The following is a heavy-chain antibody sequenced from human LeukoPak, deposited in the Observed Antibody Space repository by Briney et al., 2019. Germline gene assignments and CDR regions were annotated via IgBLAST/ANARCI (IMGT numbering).Heavy chain of an antibody. Sequence: GGSLRLSCAASGFTFSSYAMSWVRQAPGKGLEWVSAISGSGGSTYYADSVKGRFTISRDNSKNTLYLQINSLRAEDTAVYYCAKEKDTTPGWYGTFDIWGQGTKVTVSS. CDR2: ISGSGGST. D-gene: IGHD6-19*01. V-gene: IGHV3-23*01. CDR3: AKEKDTTPGWYGTFDI. CDR1: GFTFSSYA. J-gene: IGHJ3*02.